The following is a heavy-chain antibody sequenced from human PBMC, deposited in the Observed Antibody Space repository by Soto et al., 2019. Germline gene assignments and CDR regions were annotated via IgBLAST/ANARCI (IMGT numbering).Heavy chain of an antibody. D-gene: IGHD3-10*01. CDR2: INPFDGSR. CDR3: ARVDPGETSPFDH. Sequence: GASVKVSCKASGYIFTSYYIHWVRQAPGQGLEWMGWINPFDGSRMFAQSFQGRVTMTRDTSTSTVYMEVSSLRSEDTAVYYCARVDPGETSPFDHWGQGTLVTVSS. CDR1: GYIFTSYY. V-gene: IGHV1-46*03. J-gene: IGHJ4*02.